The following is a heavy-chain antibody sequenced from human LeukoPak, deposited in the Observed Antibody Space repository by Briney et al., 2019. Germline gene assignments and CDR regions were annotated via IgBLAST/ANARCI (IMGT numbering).Heavy chain of an antibody. Sequence: AGGSLRLSCAVSGFTFSSYSMNWVRKAPGKGLEWVSSISTSSSYIYYADSVKGRFTISRDNAKNSLYLQMNSLRAEDTAVYYCARENPAYCGGDCPWGYFDLWGRGTLVTVSS. V-gene: IGHV3-21*01. CDR1: GFTFSSYS. J-gene: IGHJ2*01. CDR2: ISTSSSYI. CDR3: ARENPAYCGGDCPWGYFDL. D-gene: IGHD2-21*02.